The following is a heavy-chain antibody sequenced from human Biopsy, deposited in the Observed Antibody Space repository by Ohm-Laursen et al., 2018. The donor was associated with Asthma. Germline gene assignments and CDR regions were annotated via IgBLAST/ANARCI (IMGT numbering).Heavy chain of an antibody. D-gene: IGHD1-26*01. Sequence: GSLRLSCAASGFAFNNSSMTWVRQALGKGLEWVSSISASGVRTFYADSVKGRFTVSRDSSRNTLYLQLSTLRVEDTAVYFCAKTTTDRQKANNWFDPWGQGTLVTVSS. J-gene: IGHJ5*02. CDR3: AKTTTDRQKANNWFDP. CDR2: ISASGVRT. CDR1: GFAFNNSS. V-gene: IGHV3-23*01.